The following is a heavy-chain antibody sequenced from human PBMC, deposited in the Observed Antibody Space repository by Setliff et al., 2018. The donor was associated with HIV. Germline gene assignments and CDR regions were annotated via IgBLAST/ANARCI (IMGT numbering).Heavy chain of an antibody. J-gene: IGHJ4*02. Sequence: ASVKVSCKVSGHTVTELSINWVRQAPGKGPEWMGGFDPEDNKIVYAQKFQGRVTTTEDTSTDTAYMELSSLRPEDTAVYYCATRIRDGHRGYGYFDFWGQGTLVTVSS. D-gene: IGHD5-12*01. CDR1: GHTVTELS. V-gene: IGHV1-24*01. CDR2: FDPEDNKI. CDR3: ATRIRDGHRGYGYFDF.